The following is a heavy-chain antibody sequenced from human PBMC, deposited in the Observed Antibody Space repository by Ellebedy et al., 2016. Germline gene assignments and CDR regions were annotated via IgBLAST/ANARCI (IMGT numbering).Heavy chain of an antibody. CDR1: GGFIYSYY. J-gene: IGHJ4*02. V-gene: IGHV4-59*01. CDR2: VYYSGST. CDR3: ARIVAGDVDY. D-gene: IGHD5-12*01. Sequence: SETLSLXXNVSGGFIYSYYWNWIRQPPGKGLEWMGYVYYSGSTNYRPSLKSRMTISVDTSKNQFSLNLTSVTAADTAVYYCARIVAGDVDYWGQGTPVTVAS.